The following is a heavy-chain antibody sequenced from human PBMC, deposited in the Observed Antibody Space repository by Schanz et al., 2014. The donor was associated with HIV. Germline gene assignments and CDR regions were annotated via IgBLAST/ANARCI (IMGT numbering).Heavy chain of an antibody. CDR2: ISTTSTYI. V-gene: IGHV3-21*01. CDR1: GFSLDSYN. J-gene: IGHJ6*02. CDR3: ARGTAEYCINGVCSGLDV. Sequence: EVQLVESGGGPVKPGGSLRLSCTASGFSLDSYNMNWVRQAPGKGLEWVSSISTTSTYIYYGDSGKGRFTVSRDNANNSLLLQMDSLRAEDSAVYYCARGTAEYCINGVCSGLDVWGQGTTVTVSS. D-gene: IGHD2-8*01.